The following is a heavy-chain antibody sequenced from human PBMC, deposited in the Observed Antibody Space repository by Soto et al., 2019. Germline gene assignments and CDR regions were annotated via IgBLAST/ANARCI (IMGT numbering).Heavy chain of an antibody. J-gene: IGHJ4*02. CDR2: IYFSGGT. D-gene: IGHD1-26*01. Sequence: SETLSLTCTVSGGSISSYYWSWIRQPPGKGLEWIGYIYFSGGTNYNPSLKSRVTISVDTSKNQFSLKLSSVTAADTAVYYCARRYGSAIDYWGQGTLVTVSS. V-gene: IGHV4-59*08. CDR1: GGSISSYY. CDR3: ARRYGSAIDY.